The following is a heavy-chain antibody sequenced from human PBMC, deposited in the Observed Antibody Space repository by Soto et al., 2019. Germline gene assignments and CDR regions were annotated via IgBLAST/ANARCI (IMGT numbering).Heavy chain of an antibody. D-gene: IGHD3-22*01. V-gene: IGHV4-39*01. CDR1: GGSISTSRSY. CDR3: ARQPTTDDTDLWFDP. Sequence: QLQLLESGPGLVKASETLSLTCNVSGGSISTSRSYWAWIRQPPGKGLEWLANIFYSGSTYYNPSLASRVTVSVDTSKNEFSLKLRSVTAADTAVYYCARQPTTDDTDLWFDPWGQGTLVTVSS. CDR2: IFYSGST. J-gene: IGHJ5*02.